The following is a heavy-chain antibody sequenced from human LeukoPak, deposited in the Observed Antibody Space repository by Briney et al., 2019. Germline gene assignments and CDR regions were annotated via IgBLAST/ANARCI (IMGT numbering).Heavy chain of an antibody. CDR3: ARWGCSGGSCYSDY. J-gene: IGHJ4*02. Sequence: PSETLSLTCTVSGRSISSSSYYSGWIRQPPGKGLEWFGSIYYSGSTYYNPSLKSRVTIYVDTSKNQFPLKPSSVTAADTAVYYCARWGCSGGSCYSDYWGQGTLVTVSS. CDR1: GRSISSSSYY. D-gene: IGHD2-15*01. CDR2: IYYSGST. V-gene: IGHV4-39*01.